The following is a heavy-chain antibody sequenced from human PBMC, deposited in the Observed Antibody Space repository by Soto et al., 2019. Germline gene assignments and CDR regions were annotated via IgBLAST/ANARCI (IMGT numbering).Heavy chain of an antibody. J-gene: IGHJ6*03. Sequence: PGESLKISCKGSGYNFSGKWIGWVRQMPGKGLEWMGIIYPGDSDTRYSPSFQGQVTISADKSINTAYLQWSSLKASDTAMYYCARQAGTITNHYYYYVDCWGNGTAVTVSS. D-gene: IGHD1-7*01. CDR3: ARQAGTITNHYYYYVDC. CDR2: IYPGDSDT. CDR1: GYNFSGKW. V-gene: IGHV5-51*01.